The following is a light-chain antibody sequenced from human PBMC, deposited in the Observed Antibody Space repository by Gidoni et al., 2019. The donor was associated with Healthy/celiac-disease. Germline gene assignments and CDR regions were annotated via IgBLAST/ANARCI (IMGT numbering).Light chain of an antibody. CDR2: EVS. CDR3: SSYAGRGYV. V-gene: IGLV2-8*01. J-gene: IGLJ1*01. Sequence: QSALTPPPSASGSPGQSVTIYCTGTSSDVGGYNYVSWYQQHPGKAPKLMIYEVSKRPSVVPDRFSGSKSGTTASLTVSGLQAEDEADYYCSSYAGRGYVFGTGTKVTVL. CDR1: SSDVGGYNY.